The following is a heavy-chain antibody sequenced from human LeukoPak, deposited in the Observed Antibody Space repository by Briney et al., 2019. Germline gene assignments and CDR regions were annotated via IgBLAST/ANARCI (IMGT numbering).Heavy chain of an antibody. Sequence: PGRSLRLSCAASGFTFSSYAMHWVRQAPGKGLEWVAVISYDGSNKYYADSVKGRFTISRDNAKNSLYLQMNSLRAEDTAVYYCARESLGSSGYYRDYWGQGTLVTVSS. D-gene: IGHD3-22*01. CDR1: GFTFSSYA. CDR3: ARESLGSSGYYRDY. V-gene: IGHV3-30-3*01. CDR2: ISYDGSNK. J-gene: IGHJ4*02.